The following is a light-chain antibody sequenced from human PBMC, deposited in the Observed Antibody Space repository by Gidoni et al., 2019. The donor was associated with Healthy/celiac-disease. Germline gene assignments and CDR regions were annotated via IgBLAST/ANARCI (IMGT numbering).Light chain of an antibody. CDR3: QQYGSSPPYS. CDR1: QSVSSSY. V-gene: IGKV3-20*01. J-gene: IGKJ2*03. CDR2: GAS. Sequence: IVLTQSPATRSLSPGERATLPCRARQSVSSSYLAWYQQKPSQAPRLLIYGASSRATGIPDRFSGSGSGTDFTLTISRLEPEDFAVYYCQQYGSSPPYSFGQGTKLEIK.